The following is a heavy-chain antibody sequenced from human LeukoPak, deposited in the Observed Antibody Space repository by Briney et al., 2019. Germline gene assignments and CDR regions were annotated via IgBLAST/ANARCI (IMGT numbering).Heavy chain of an antibody. CDR3: ARGILVEGDGYNYWDY. D-gene: IGHD5-24*01. Sequence: SETLSLTCTVSGGSISSYYWSWIRQPAGKGLEWIGRIYTSGSTNYNPSLKSRVTMSVDTSKNQFSLKLSSVTAADTAVYYCARGILVEGDGYNYWDYWGQGTLVTVSS. CDR1: GGSISSYY. V-gene: IGHV4-4*07. J-gene: IGHJ4*02. CDR2: IYTSGST.